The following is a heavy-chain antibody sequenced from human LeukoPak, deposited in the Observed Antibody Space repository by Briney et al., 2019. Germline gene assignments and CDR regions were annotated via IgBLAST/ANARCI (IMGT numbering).Heavy chain of an antibody. Sequence: GGSLRLSCAASGFTFSSSWMGWARQAPGKGLEWVANIKEDGSWKHYAVSVQGRFTISRDNAKNTLYLQMNSLRAEDTAVYYCARGDPGHFDYWGQGTLVTVSS. J-gene: IGHJ4*02. CDR1: GFTFSSSW. D-gene: IGHD2-21*02. CDR2: IKEDGSWK. CDR3: ARGDPGHFDY. V-gene: IGHV3-7*01.